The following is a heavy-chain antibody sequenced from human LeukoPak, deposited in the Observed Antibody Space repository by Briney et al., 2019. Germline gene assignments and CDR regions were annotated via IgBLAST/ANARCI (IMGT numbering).Heavy chain of an antibody. D-gene: IGHD1-26*01. Sequence: SETLSLTCTVSGYSISNLYYWGWIRQPPGKGLEWIGSIYNSGSTYYNPSLKSRVTISVDTSKNQFSLKLSSVTAADTAVYYCARYSGMGYSPGTYSNSWGQGTRVTVSS. CDR1: GYSISNLYY. V-gene: IGHV4-38-2*02. J-gene: IGHJ4*02. CDR2: IYNSGST. CDR3: ARYSGMGYSPGTYSNS.